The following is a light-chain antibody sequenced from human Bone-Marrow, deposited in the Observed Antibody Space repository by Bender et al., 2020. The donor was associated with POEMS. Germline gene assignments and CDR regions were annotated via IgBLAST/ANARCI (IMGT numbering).Light chain of an antibody. V-gene: IGLV3-25*02. J-gene: IGLJ3*02. CDR3: QSYDSSLSASV. CDR1: ALPSQF. CDR2: KDV. Sequence: SSDLTQPPSVSVSPGQTARITCSGDALPSQFTYWFQQKPGQAPVLVIYKDVERPSGIPERFAGSKSGTSASLDISGLQADDEADYYCQSYDSSLSASVFGGGTKLTVL.